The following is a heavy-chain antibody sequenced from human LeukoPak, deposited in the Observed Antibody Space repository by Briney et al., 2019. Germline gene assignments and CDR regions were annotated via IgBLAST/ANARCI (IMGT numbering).Heavy chain of an antibody. V-gene: IGHV1-2*02. CDR1: GYTFTGYF. Sequence: ASVKVSCKASGYTFTGYFMHWVRQAPGQGLEWMGWINPNSGGTSYLQNFQDRVTMTRDTSISTAYMDLSRLRSDDTAVYYCARGRPGDYFDYWGQGTLVTVSS. CDR3: ARGRPGDYFDY. D-gene: IGHD6-25*01. J-gene: IGHJ4*02. CDR2: INPNSGGT.